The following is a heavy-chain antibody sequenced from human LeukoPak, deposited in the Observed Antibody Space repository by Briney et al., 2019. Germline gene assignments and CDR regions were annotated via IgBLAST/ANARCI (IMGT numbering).Heavy chain of an antibody. Sequence: ASVKVSCKASGYTFTSYDINWVRQATGQGLEWMGWMNPNSGNTGYAQKFQGRVTMTRNTSISTAYMELSSLRSEDTAVYYCARDRRERYQLLWKDYYYYGMDVWGQGTTVTVSS. D-gene: IGHD2-2*01. CDR2: MNPNSGNT. V-gene: IGHV1-8*01. CDR1: GYTFTSYD. J-gene: IGHJ6*02. CDR3: ARDRRERYQLLWKDYYYYGMDV.